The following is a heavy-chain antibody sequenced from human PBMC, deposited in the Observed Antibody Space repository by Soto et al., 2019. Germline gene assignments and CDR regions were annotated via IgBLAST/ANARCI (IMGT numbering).Heavy chain of an antibody. J-gene: IGHJ4*02. V-gene: IGHV3-23*01. Sequence: EVQLLESGGGLVQPGGSLRLSCAASGFTFSTYAMXXXXXXXXXXXXWVSAISDSGGSAYYADSVKGRFTISRDNSKXXXXXXXXXXXXXXXXXXXXXXXXXXXXXXXXDYWGQGTLVTVSS. CDR1: GFTFSTYA. CDR3: XXXXXXXXXXXXDY. CDR2: ISDSGGSA.